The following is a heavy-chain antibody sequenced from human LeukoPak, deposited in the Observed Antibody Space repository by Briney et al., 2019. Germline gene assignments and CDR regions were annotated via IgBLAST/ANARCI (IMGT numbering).Heavy chain of an antibody. CDR1: GFTFSSYA. CDR2: ISYDGSNK. CDR3: ARDPRKAYYLDY. Sequence: GGSLRLSCAASGFTFSSYAMHWVRQAPGKGLEWVAVISYDGSNKYYADSVKGRFTISRDNSKNTLYLQMNSLRAEDTAVYYCARDPRKAYYLDYWGQGTLVTVSS. V-gene: IGHV3-30-3*01. J-gene: IGHJ4*02.